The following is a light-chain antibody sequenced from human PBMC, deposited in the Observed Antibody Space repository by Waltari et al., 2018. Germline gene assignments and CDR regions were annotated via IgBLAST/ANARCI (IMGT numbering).Light chain of an antibody. CDR2: VNSDGSH. Sequence: QLVLTQSPSASASLGASVKLTCTLSSGHSSYAIPRHQQQPEKGPRFLMKVNSDGSHSKGVGIPDRFSGSSSGAERYLTISSLQSDDEADYYCQTWGTGIWVFGGGTKLTVL. V-gene: IGLV4-69*01. CDR3: QTWGTGIWV. J-gene: IGLJ3*02. CDR1: SGHSSYA.